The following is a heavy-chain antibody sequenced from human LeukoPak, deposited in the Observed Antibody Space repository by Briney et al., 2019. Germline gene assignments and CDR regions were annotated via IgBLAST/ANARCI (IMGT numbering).Heavy chain of an antibody. D-gene: IGHD4-11*01. V-gene: IGHV4-38-2*02. CDR1: GYSISSGYY. CDR2: IYYSGST. Sequence: SETLSLTCTVSGYSISSGYYWGWLRQPPGKGLEWIGYIYYSGSTNYNPSLKSRVTISVDTSKNQFSLKLSSVTAADTAVYYCARSLTRWFDPWGQGTLVTVSS. CDR3: ARSLTRWFDP. J-gene: IGHJ5*02.